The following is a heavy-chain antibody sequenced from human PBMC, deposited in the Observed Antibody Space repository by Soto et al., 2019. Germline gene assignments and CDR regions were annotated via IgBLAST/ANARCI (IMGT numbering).Heavy chain of an antibody. J-gene: IGHJ5*01. V-gene: IGHV3-30*03. Sequence: QVQLVESGGGVVQPGRSLRLTCAASGFTFSSSGMHWVRQAPGKGLEWVARIAYDGSKTYSGDSVRGRFTISRDNSENTLSLQMNSLKAEDTAVYYCAMWVGGSIFAKSGKYDSWGQGTLVTVSS. CDR1: GFTFSSSG. CDR2: IAYDGSKT. D-gene: IGHD3-3*01. CDR3: AMWVGGSIFAKSGKYDS.